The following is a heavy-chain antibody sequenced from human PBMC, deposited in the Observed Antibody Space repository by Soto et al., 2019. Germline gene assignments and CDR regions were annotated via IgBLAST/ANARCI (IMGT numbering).Heavy chain of an antibody. Sequence: ETLSLTCTVSGGSISSYYWSWIRQPPGKGLEWIGYIYYSGSTNYNPSLKSRVTISVDTSKNQFSLKLSSVTAADTAVYYCARGRDSSGLYWFDPWGQGTLVTVSA. CDR3: ARGRDSSGLYWFDP. CDR2: IYYSGST. D-gene: IGHD6-19*01. CDR1: GGSISSYY. J-gene: IGHJ5*02. V-gene: IGHV4-59*01.